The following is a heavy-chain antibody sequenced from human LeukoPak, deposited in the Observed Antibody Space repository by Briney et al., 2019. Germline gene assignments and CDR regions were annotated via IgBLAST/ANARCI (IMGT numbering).Heavy chain of an antibody. CDR2: IYYSGST. CDR1: GASINSSSYY. Sequence: SETLSLTCTVSGASINSSSYYWGWIRQPPGKGLEWIGSIYYSGSTYYNPSLKSRVTISVDTSKNQFSLKLSSVTAADTAVYYCARHRGYTNWFDPWGQGTLVTVSS. CDR3: ARHRGYTNWFDP. J-gene: IGHJ5*02. V-gene: IGHV4-39*01. D-gene: IGHD1-1*01.